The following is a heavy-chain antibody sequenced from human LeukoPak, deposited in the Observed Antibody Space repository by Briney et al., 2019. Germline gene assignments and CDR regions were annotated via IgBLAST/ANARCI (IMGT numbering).Heavy chain of an antibody. CDR2: ISYDGSNK. J-gene: IGHJ4*02. CDR3: AKDLRGFHDY. Sequence: GGSLRLSCAASGFTFSSYSMNWVHQAPGKGLEWVAVISYDGSNKYYADSVKGRFTISRDNSKNTLYLQMNSLRAEDTAVYYCAKDLRGFHDYWGQGTLVTVSS. D-gene: IGHD3-10*01. CDR1: GFTFSSYS. V-gene: IGHV3-30*18.